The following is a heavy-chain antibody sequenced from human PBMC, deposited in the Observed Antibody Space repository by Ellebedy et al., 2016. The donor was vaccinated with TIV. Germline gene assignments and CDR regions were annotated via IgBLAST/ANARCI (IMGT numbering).Heavy chain of an antibody. V-gene: IGHV3-74*01. CDR1: GFTFSSCW. CDR2: INHDGTII. CDR3: ARRNPSGYDPFFDY. D-gene: IGHD5-12*01. Sequence: GESLKISCAASGFTFSSCWMHWVRQAPGKGLVWVSRINHDGTIINYADSVKGRFTISRDNAKNTLSLQMNNLRAEDTAVYYCARRNPSGYDPFFDYWGQGTLVTVSS. J-gene: IGHJ4*02.